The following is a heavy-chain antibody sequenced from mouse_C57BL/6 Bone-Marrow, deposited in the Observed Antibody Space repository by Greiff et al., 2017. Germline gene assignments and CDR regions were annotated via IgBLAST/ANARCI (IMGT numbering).Heavy chain of an antibody. Sequence: VQRVESGGGLVQPGGSLKLSCAASGFTFSDYYMYWVRQTPEKRLEWVAYISNGGGSTYYPDTVKGRFTISRDNAKNTLYLQMSRLKSEDTARYYCARHTAYYYYAMDYWGQGTSVTVSS. CDR2: ISNGGGST. J-gene: IGHJ4*01. D-gene: IGHD6-1*01. CDR3: ARHTAYYYYAMDY. CDR1: GFTFSDYY. V-gene: IGHV5-12*01.